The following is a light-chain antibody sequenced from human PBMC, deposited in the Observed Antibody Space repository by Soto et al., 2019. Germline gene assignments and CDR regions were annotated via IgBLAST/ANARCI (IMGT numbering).Light chain of an antibody. CDR3: QQYESYSPLT. Sequence: IRLTQSPSILSASVGDRVTITCRASQSIRSWLAWYQQKPGKAPKLLIYDAYSLESGVPSRFSGRRSGTEFTLTIAGLQPEDFATYYGQQYESYSPLTFGGGTKVDIK. CDR2: DAY. V-gene: IGKV1-5*01. CDR1: QSIRSW. J-gene: IGKJ4*01.